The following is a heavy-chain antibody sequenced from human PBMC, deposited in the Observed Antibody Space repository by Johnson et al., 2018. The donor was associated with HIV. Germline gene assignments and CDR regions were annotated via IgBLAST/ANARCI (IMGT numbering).Heavy chain of an antibody. J-gene: IGHJ3*02. CDR1: GFTFSSYA. Sequence: QVQLVESGGGVVQPGRSLRLSCAASGFTFSSYAMHWVRQAPGKGLDWVAFIRYDGSNTYYADSVKGRFTISRDNSKNTLDLQMNRLRAEDTAVYYCAKAEGVGINAFDIWGQGTMVTFSS. D-gene: IGHD1-26*01. CDR3: AKAEGVGINAFDI. CDR2: IRYDGSNT. V-gene: IGHV3-30*02.